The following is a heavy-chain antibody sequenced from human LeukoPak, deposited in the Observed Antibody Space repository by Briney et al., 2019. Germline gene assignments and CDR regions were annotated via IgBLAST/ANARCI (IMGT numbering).Heavy chain of an antibody. CDR3: ARHPSPVGPQGSDY. J-gene: IGHJ4*02. CDR1: GGPFSIYC. Sequence: SETLSLTCGVYGGPFSIYCWNWIRQSPGEGLEWIGEINQSGSTKYNPSLKSRVTISVDTSKNQFSLKLSSVTAADTAVYYCARHPSPVGPQGSDYWSQGTLVTVSS. D-gene: IGHD1-26*01. V-gene: IGHV4-34*01. CDR2: INQSGST.